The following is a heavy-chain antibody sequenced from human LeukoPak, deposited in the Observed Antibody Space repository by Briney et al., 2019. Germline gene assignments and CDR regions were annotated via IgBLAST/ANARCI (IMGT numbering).Heavy chain of an antibody. CDR3: PRGHLDYFWGSYRQPGPHWFDP. D-gene: IGHD3-16*02. CDR2: IYYSGST. Sequence: SETLSLTCTVSGGSISSGGYYWSWIRQHPGKGLEWIGYIYYSGSTYYNPSLKSRVTISVDTSKNQFSLKLSSVPAADTAVYYCPRGHLDYFWGSYRQPGPHWFDPGARETLVPPS. CDR1: GGSISSGGYY. J-gene: IGHJ5*02. V-gene: IGHV4-31*03.